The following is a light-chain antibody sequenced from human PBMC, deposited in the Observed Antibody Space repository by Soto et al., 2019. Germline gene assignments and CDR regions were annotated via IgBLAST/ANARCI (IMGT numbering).Light chain of an antibody. V-gene: IGLV2-11*01. CDR2: EVT. Sequence: QSVLTQPRSVSGSPGQSVTISCTGTSSDVGGDKYVSWYQQHPGKAPKFIIYEVTKRPSGVPDRFSGSKSGATASLTISGLQAEDEADYYCCSYVGSYTWVFGGGTQLTVL. CDR3: CSYVGSYTWV. CDR1: SSDVGGDKY. J-gene: IGLJ3*02.